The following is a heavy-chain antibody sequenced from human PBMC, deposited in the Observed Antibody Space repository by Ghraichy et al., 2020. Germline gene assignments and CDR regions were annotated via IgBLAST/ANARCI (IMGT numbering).Heavy chain of an antibody. CDR3: ARVLMVPARWFDP. D-gene: IGHD2-8*01. CDR1: GFTFSSYA. Sequence: GESLNISCAASGFTFSSYAMSWVRQAPGKGLEWVSAISGSGGSTYYADSVKGRFTISRDNSKNTLYLQMNSLRAEDTAVYYCARVLMVPARWFDPWGQGTLVTVSS. V-gene: IGHV3-23*01. J-gene: IGHJ5*02. CDR2: ISGSGGST.